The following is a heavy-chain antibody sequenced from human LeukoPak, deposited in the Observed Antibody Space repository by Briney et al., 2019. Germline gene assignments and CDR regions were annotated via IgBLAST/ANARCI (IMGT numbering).Heavy chain of an antibody. CDR3: ARDRAVTGRGYYFDY. V-gene: IGHV3-7*01. CDR1: GFTFSSYW. Sequence: GGSLRLSCAASGFTFSSYWMSWVRQAPGKGLEWVANIKQDGSEKYYVDSVKGRFTISRDNSKNTLDLQMNSLRAEDTAVYYCARDRAVTGRGYYFDYWGQGTLVTVSS. D-gene: IGHD6-19*01. CDR2: IKQDGSEK. J-gene: IGHJ4*02.